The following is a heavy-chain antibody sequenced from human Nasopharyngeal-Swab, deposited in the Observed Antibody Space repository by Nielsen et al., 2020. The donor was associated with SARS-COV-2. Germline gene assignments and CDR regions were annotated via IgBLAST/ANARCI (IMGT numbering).Heavy chain of an antibody. V-gene: IGHV4-39*01. CDR3: ARHYLGGGLAAGTFYYMDV. Sequence: GSLRLSCTVSGGSISSSSYYWGWIRQPPGKGLEWIGSIYYSGSTYYNPSLKSRVAISIDTSRNQFSLTLNSVTAADTAIYYCARHYLGGGLAAGTFYYMDVWGKGTTVTVSS. CDR2: IYYSGST. D-gene: IGHD6-13*01. J-gene: IGHJ6*03. CDR1: GGSISSSSYY.